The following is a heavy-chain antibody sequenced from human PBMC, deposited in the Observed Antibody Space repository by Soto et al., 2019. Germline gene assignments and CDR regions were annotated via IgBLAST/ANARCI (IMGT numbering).Heavy chain of an antibody. CDR3: ARGYSSIWYVEFVWFDP. V-gene: IGHV3-64*01. CDR1: GCTFSSYA. Sequence: GGSLRLSCAASGCTFSSYAMHWVRQAPGKGLEYVSAISSNGGSTYYANSVKGRFTISRDNSKNTLYLQMGSLRAEDMAVYYCARGYSSIWYVEFVWFDPWGQGTLVTVSS. J-gene: IGHJ5*02. D-gene: IGHD6-13*01. CDR2: ISSNGGST.